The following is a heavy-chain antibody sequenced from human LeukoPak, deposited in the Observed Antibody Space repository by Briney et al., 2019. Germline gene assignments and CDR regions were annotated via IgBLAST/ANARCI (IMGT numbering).Heavy chain of an antibody. J-gene: IGHJ6*03. V-gene: IGHV3-21*01. CDR3: ARSDCSSTSCQEATYYYYYYMDV. CDR2: ISSSSSYI. Sequence: GGSLRLSCAASGFTFSSYSMNWVRQAPGKGLEWVSSISSSSSYIYYADSVKGRFTISRDNAKKSLYLQMNSLRAEDTAVYYCARSDCSSTSCQEATYYYYYYMDVWGKGTTVTVSS. D-gene: IGHD2-2*01. CDR1: GFTFSSYS.